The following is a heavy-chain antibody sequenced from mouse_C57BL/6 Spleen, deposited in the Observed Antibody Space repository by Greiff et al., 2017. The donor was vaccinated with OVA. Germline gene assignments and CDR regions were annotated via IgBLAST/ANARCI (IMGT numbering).Heavy chain of an antibody. CDR2: IYPGDGDT. Sequence: VQLQESGAELVKPGASVKISCKASGYAFSSYWMNWVKQRPGKGLEWIGQIYPGDGDTNYNGKFKAKATLTADKSSSTAYMQLSSLTSEDSAVYFCARNGGYDAMDYWGQGTSVTVSS. V-gene: IGHV1-80*01. CDR3: ARNGGYDAMDY. CDR1: GYAFSSYW. J-gene: IGHJ4*01.